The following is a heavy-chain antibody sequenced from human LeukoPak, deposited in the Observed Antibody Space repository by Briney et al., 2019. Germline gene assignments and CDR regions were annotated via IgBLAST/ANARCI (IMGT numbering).Heavy chain of an antibody. CDR3: ARDVSHRLFYDSSGYYILFDY. CDR2: ISANNGNA. CDR1: GYMFSSYG. V-gene: IGHV1-18*01. D-gene: IGHD3-22*01. Sequence: GASVKVSCKASGYMFSSYGISWVRQAPGQGLEWMGWISANNGNANYAQKLQGRVTMTRDTSTSTAYMELRSPGSDDTAVYYCARDVSHRLFYDSSGYYILFDYWGQGTLVTVSS. J-gene: IGHJ4*02.